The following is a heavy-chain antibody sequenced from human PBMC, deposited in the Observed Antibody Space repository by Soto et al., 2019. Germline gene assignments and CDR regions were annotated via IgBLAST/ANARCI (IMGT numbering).Heavy chain of an antibody. J-gene: IGHJ4*02. CDR1: GGTFSSYA. CDR3: ARERDGYSNRHFDY. Sequence: QVQLVQSGAEVKKPGSSVKVSCKASGGTFSSYAITWVRQAPGQGLEWMGGLIPIFGTANYAQKFQGRVPSTADKSTSTAYMESSSLSPDATAVYYCARERDGYSNRHFDYWGQGTLVTVSS. CDR2: LIPIFGTA. V-gene: IGHV1-69*06. D-gene: IGHD2-21*01.